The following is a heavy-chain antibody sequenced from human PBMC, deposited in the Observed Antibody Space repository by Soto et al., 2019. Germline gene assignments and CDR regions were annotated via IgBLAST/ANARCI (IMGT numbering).Heavy chain of an antibody. Sequence: SVKVSCKASGDTSSNYGVSWVRQAPGQGLEWTGGILPVFGTTTYARNFQGRITITADKSTSTVYMELTSLRSDDTATYYCARDPDEVVGTDYHYYGMDVWDQGATVTVSS. D-gene: IGHD1-26*01. CDR3: ARDPDEVVGTDYHYYGMDV. J-gene: IGHJ6*02. CDR2: ILPVFGTT. CDR1: GDTSSNYG. V-gene: IGHV1-69*06.